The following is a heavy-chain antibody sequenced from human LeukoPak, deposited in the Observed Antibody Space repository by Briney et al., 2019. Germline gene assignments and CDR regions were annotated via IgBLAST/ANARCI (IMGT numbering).Heavy chain of an antibody. CDR1: GGSISSYY. V-gene: IGHV4-59*01. Sequence: SETLSLTCTVSGGSISSYYWSWIRQPPGKGLEWIGYIYYSGSTNYNPSLKSRVTISVDTSKNQFSLKLSSVTAADTAVYYCARDGNSGSPHHDAFDIWGQGTMVTVSS. J-gene: IGHJ3*02. CDR2: IYYSGST. CDR3: ARDGNSGSPHHDAFDI. D-gene: IGHD3-22*01.